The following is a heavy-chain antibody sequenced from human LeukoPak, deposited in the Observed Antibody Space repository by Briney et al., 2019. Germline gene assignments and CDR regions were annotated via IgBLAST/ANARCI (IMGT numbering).Heavy chain of an antibody. D-gene: IGHD3-3*01. CDR1: GGSISSGTYY. CDR2: ISQSGSA. CDR3: TRGKYFGLILVDC. Sequence: KASETLSLTCTVSGGSISSGTYYWTWIRQPPGKGLEWVGHISQSGSAHYNPSLKTRVTISVDGSKNQFSLNLNSATAADTAVYYCTRGKYFGLILVDCWGQGTLAIVSS. V-gene: IGHV4-30-2*01. J-gene: IGHJ4*02.